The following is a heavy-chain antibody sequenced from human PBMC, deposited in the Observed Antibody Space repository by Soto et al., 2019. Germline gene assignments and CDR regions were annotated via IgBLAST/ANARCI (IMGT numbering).Heavy chain of an antibody. Sequence: ESGGGLVQPGGSLRLSCAASGFTFSSYWMSWVRQAPGKGLEWVANIKQDGSEKYYVDSVKGRFTISRDNAKNSLYLQMNSLRAEDTAVYYCARDFTMVRGVYYYYYMDVWGKGTTVTVSS. D-gene: IGHD3-10*01. CDR1: GFTFSSYW. CDR3: ARDFTMVRGVYYYYYMDV. J-gene: IGHJ6*03. V-gene: IGHV3-7*01. CDR2: IKQDGSEK.